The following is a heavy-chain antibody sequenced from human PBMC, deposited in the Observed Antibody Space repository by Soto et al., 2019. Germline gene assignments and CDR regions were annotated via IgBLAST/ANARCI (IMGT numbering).Heavy chain of an antibody. CDR1: GYSFTSYW. CDR3: ARQPTSITMVRGVIINYYYYGMDV. CDR2: IYPGDSET. Sequence: GESLKISCKGSGYSFTSYWIGWVRQMPGKGLEWMGIIYPGDSETRYSPSFQGQVTMSADKSISTAYLQWSSLKASDTAMYYCARQPTSITMVRGVIINYYYYGMDVWGQGTTVTVSS. D-gene: IGHD3-10*01. V-gene: IGHV5-51*01. J-gene: IGHJ6*02.